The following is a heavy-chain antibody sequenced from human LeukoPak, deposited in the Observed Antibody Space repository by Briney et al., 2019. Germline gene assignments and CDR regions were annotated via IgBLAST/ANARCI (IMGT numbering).Heavy chain of an antibody. CDR2: ISAYNGNT. D-gene: IGHD1-26*01. Sequence: ASVKVSCKASGYTFTSYGISWVRQAPGQGLEWMGWISAYNGNTNYAQKLQGRVTMTTDTSTSTAYMELRSLRSDDTAVYYCARGPIVGATTFRPVDYWGQGTLVTVSS. CDR1: GYTFTSYG. J-gene: IGHJ4*02. V-gene: IGHV1-18*01. CDR3: ARGPIVGATTFRPVDY.